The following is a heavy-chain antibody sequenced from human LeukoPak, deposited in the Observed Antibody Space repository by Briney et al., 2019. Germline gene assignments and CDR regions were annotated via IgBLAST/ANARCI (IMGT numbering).Heavy chain of an antibody. V-gene: IGHV3-33*06. CDR3: AKDKEYCSGGSCYLNFQH. J-gene: IGHJ1*01. CDR1: GFTFSNYG. CDR2: MWYDGSIK. D-gene: IGHD2-15*01. Sequence: GRSLRLSCAASGFTFSNYGMHWVRQAPGKGLEWLAIMWYDGSIKYYADSAKGRFTISRDNSKNTLYLQMNSLRAEDTAVYYCAKDKEYCSGGSCYLNFQHWGQGTLVTVSS.